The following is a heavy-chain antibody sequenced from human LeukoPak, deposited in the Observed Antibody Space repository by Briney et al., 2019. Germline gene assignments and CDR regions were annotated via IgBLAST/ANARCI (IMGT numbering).Heavy chain of an antibody. CDR1: RFTFSGYW. V-gene: IGHV3-74*01. D-gene: IGHD3-3*01. J-gene: IGHJ6*03. CDR2: IDNDGHDI. CDR3: AAGGGWDPSFGVVTHIDA. Sequence: PGGSLRLSCAPSRFTFSGYWMHWVRQGPEKGLELVSRIDNDGHDIIYADYVKGRFTTSRDNAKNTLYLQMNSLRVEDTAVYYCAAGGGWDPSFGVVTHIDAWGKGTTVAVS.